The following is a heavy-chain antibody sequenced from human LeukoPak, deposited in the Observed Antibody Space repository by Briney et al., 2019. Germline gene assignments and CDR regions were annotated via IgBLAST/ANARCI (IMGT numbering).Heavy chain of an antibody. CDR1: GYRFTSYW. D-gene: IGHD3-10*01. CDR3: ATNTMFRGIHAFDI. Sequence: GAAMKISCGGAGYRFTSYWIGWGGQMAGKGLEWVGIIYRGDSDTRYSPSFQGQVTISADKSISTAYLQWSDPKASESAMYYCATNTMFRGIHAFDIWGQGTMVTVSS. CDR2: IYRGDSDT. J-gene: IGHJ3*02. V-gene: IGHV5-51*01.